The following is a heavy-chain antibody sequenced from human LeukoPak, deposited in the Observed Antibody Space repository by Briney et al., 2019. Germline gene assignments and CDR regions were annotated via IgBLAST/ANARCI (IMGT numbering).Heavy chain of an antibody. J-gene: IGHJ5*02. D-gene: IGHD6-13*01. CDR1: GFTFSSYS. CDR2: ISSSSSYI. V-gene: IGHV3-21*01. CDR3: ARFRIAAAGSWFDP. Sequence: PGGSLRLSCAASGFTFSSYSMNWVRQAPGKGLEWVSSISSSSSYIYYADSVKGRFTISRDNAKNSLYLQMNSLRAEDTAVYYCARFRIAAAGSWFDPWGQGTLVTVSS.